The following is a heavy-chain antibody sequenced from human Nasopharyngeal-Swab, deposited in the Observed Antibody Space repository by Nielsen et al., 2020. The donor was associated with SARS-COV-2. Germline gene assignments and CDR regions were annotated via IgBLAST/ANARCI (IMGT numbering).Heavy chain of an antibody. CDR2: IDPSDSYT. J-gene: IGHJ4*02. V-gene: IGHV5-10-1*01. CDR1: GYSFTSYW. Sequence: GESLKISCKGSGYSFTSYWIGWVRQMPGKGLEWMGRIDPSDSYTNSSPSFQGHVTISADKSISTAYLQWSSLKASDTAMYYCARHPGGGIAAADWGQGTLVTVSS. D-gene: IGHD6-13*01. CDR3: ARHPGGGIAAAD.